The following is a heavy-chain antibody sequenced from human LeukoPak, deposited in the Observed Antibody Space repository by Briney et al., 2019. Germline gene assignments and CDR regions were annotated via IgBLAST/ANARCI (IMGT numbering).Heavy chain of an antibody. CDR1: GDSISSYY. V-gene: IGHV4-59*08. J-gene: IGHJ3*02. Sequence: SETLSLTCIVSGDSISSYYWSWIRQPPGKGLGWVGYIFFSGSINYNPSLKSRVTISVDTSKNQFSLKLSSVTAADTAVYYGARHVMISAFDIWGQGTMVTVSS. CDR3: ARHVMISAFDI. D-gene: IGHD3/OR15-3a*01. CDR2: IFFSGSI.